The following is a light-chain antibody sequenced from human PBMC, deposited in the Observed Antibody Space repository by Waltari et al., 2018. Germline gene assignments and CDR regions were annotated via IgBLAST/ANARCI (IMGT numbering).Light chain of an antibody. CDR3: LQYHTFPLT. V-gene: IGKV1-33*01. CDR2: GAS. CDR1: QDISKN. Sequence: DIQMTQSPSSLFASVGDRVTITCQASQDISKNLHWFQQKPGKAHNLLIYGASSLHTGVPSRFRGSKSATHFTFTISSLQPEYIATYYCLQYHTFPLTFGGGTKVEIK. J-gene: IGKJ4*01.